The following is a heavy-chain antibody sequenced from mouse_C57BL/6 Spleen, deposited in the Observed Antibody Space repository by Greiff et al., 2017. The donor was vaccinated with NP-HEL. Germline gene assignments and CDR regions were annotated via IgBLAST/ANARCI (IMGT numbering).Heavy chain of an antibody. D-gene: IGHD4-1*01. V-gene: IGHV5-6*01. Sequence: EVMLVESGGDLVKPGGSLKLSCAASGFTFSSYGMSWVRQTPDKRLEWVATISSGGSYTYYPDSVKGRFTISRDNAKKPLYLQMSSLKSEDTAMYYCARLEGPTGGFDYWGQGTTLTVSS. CDR3: ARLEGPTGGFDY. CDR1: GFTFSSYG. CDR2: ISSGGSYT. J-gene: IGHJ2*01.